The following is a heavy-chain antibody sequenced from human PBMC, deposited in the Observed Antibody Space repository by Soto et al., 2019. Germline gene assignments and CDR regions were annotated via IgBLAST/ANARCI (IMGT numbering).Heavy chain of an antibody. CDR3: AKAVGIAPIDV. CDR1: GFTFSSYG. J-gene: IGHJ6*02. CDR2: IYDGSNK. D-gene: IGHD2-21*01. V-gene: IGHV3-30*18. Sequence: QVQLVESGGGVVQPGRSLRLSCAASGFTFSSYGMHWVRQAPGKGLEWVAVIYDGSNKYYADSVKGRFTISRDNPKNTVSLQMTSLRAADTPVYSCAKAVGIAPIDVWAQGTTVTVSS.